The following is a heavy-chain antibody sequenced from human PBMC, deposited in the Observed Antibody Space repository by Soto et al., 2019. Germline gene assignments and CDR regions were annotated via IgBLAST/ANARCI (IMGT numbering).Heavy chain of an antibody. CDR2: ISGNGDRT. V-gene: IGHV3-23*01. J-gene: IGHJ4*02. Sequence: GGSLRLSCAASGFTFTTYAMSWVRQAPGKGLEWVSVISGNGDRTYYADSVQGRFTISRDNSKNTLYLQMNSLRAEDTAIYYCAKDRTYSYGSDYWGQGTQVTVSS. CDR3: AKDRTYSYGSDY. D-gene: IGHD5-18*01. CDR1: GFTFTTYA.